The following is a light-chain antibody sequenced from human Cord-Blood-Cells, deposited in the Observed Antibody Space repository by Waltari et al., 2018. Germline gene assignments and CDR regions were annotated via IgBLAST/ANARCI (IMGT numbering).Light chain of an antibody. CDR3: CSYAGSSTVV. J-gene: IGLJ2*01. V-gene: IGLV2-23*02. Sequence: QSALTQPASVSGSPGQSITISCTGTSSDVGSYNLVSWYQQHPGKAPKLMIYEVSKRPSGVSNRFSGLKSGNTASLTISGLQAEDEADYCCCSYAGSSTVVFGGGTKLTVL. CDR1: SSDVGSYNL. CDR2: EVS.